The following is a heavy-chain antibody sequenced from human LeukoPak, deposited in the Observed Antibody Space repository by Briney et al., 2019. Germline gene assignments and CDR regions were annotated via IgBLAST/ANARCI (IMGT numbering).Heavy chain of an antibody. Sequence: GGSLRLSCAASGFTFSSYALHWVCQAPGKGLEYVSAISSNGGSTYYADSVKGRFTISRDNSKNTLYLQMSSLRAEDTAVYYCVKDLVSVAGTGVFDYWGQGTLVTVSS. CDR1: GFTFSSYA. V-gene: IGHV3-64D*06. J-gene: IGHJ4*02. CDR3: VKDLVSVAGTGVFDY. D-gene: IGHD6-19*01. CDR2: ISSNGGST.